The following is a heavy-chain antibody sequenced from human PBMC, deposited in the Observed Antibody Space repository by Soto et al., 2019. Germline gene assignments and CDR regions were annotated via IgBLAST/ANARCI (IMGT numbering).Heavy chain of an antibody. J-gene: IGHJ4*02. CDR3: ARLVYDSSGYRPG. CDR2: IYYSGST. CDR1: GGSISSSSYY. D-gene: IGHD3-22*01. Sequence: QLQLQESGPGLVKPSETLSLTCTVSGGSISSSSYYWGWIRQPPGKGLEWIGSIYYSGSTYYNPSLKSRVPIPVDTSTNQVSLKLSSVTAADTAVYYCARLVYDSSGYRPGWRQGTLVTVSS. V-gene: IGHV4-39*01.